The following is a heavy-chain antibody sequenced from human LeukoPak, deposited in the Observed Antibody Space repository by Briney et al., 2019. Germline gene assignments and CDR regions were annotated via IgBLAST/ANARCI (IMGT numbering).Heavy chain of an antibody. CDR2: IYYSGST. V-gene: IGHV4-59*01. CDR1: GGSISSYY. Sequence: SETLSLTCTVSGGSISSYYWSWIRQSPGKGLEWIGYIYYSGSTNYNPSLKTRVTISVDTSKNQFSLKPSSVTAVDTAVYYCARDMESGSTRGRPFNIWGQGTMVTVSS. J-gene: IGHJ3*02. D-gene: IGHD1-26*01. CDR3: ARDMESGSTRGRPFNI.